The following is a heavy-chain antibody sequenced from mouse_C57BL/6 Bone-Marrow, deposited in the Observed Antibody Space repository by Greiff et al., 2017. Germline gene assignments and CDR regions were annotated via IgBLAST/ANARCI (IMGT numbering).Heavy chain of an antibody. CDR1: GFNIKDDY. V-gene: IGHV14-4*01. CDR3: TLPRVAY. D-gene: IGHD2-10*01. Sequence: EVKLMESGAELVRPGASVKLSCTASGFNIKDDYMHWVKQRPEQGLEWIGWIDPENGDTEYASKFQGKATITADTSSNTAYLQLSSLTSEDTAVYYCTLPRVAYWGQGTLVTVSA. J-gene: IGHJ3*01. CDR2: IDPENGDT.